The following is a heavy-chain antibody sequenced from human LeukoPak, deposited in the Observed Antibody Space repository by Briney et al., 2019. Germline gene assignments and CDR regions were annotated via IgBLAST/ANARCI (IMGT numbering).Heavy chain of an antibody. CDR3: SAAFDI. V-gene: IGHV3-15*01. Sequence: GGSLRLSCAASGFTFSNAWMSWVRQAPGRGLEWVGRIKSKTDGGTTDYAAPVKGRFTISRDDSKNTLYLQMNNLKTDDTAVYFCSAAFDIWGQGTMVTVSS. J-gene: IGHJ3*02. CDR2: IKSKTDGGTT. CDR1: GFTFSNAW.